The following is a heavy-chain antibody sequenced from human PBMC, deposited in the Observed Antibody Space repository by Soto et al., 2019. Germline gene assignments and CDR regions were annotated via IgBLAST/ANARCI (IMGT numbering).Heavy chain of an antibody. V-gene: IGHV1-69*13. D-gene: IGHD6-13*01. CDR3: AREAAAGIRAFDI. CDR1: GGTFSSYA. J-gene: IGHJ3*02. Sequence: GASVKVSCKASGGTFSSYAINWVRQAPGQGLEWMGGIIPIFGTANYAQKFQGRVTITADESTSTAYMELSSLRSEDTAVYYCAREAAAGIRAFDIWGQGTMVTVSS. CDR2: IIPIFGTA.